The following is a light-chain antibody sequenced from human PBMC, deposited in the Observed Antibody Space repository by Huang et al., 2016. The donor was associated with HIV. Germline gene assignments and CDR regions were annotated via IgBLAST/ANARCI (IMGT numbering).Light chain of an antibody. Sequence: EILLTQSPDTLSLSQGERATLSCRASQSVNNNYLAWYQQKPGQPPRLLIYRASTRATGIPDRFSGSVSGTDFTLTISRLEPDDFAVYYCQQFGSSPPYSFGQGTKLEIK. V-gene: IGKV3-20*01. CDR1: QSVNNNY. CDR3: QQFGSSPPYS. J-gene: IGKJ2*03. CDR2: RAS.